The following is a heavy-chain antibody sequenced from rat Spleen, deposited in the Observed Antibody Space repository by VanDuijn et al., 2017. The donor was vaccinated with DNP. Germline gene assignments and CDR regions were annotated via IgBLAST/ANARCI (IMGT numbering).Heavy chain of an antibody. J-gene: IGHJ4*01. Sequence: QVQLKESGPGLVQPSQTLSLTCTVSGFSLTSYTVSWVRQPPGKGLEWMGIIGTGGTTEYNPILKSRLSISRDTSKSQVFLKMNSLQTEDTATYYCASTLVNYGTYGYYAMDAWGQGTSVTVSS. D-gene: IGHD1-3*01. CDR3: ASTLVNYGTYGYYAMDA. V-gene: IGHV2-15*01. CDR1: GFSLTSYT. CDR2: IGTGGTT.